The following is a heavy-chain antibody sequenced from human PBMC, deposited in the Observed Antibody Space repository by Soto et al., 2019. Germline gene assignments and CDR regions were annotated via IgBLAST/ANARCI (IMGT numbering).Heavy chain of an antibody. J-gene: IGHJ6*02. D-gene: IGHD5-18*01. CDR2: ISASADTI. V-gene: IGHV3-11*01. Sequence: QVHLVESGGGLVNPGGSLRLSCAASGFSFSASYMSWIRQAPGKGLEWLSYISASADTIYYADSVKGRFTISRDNARSSLYLQMNNLSAEDTAVYYCARGSTYGTHYCYYPVDVWGQGTTVTVSS. CDR3: ARGSTYGTHYCYYPVDV. CDR1: GFSFSASY.